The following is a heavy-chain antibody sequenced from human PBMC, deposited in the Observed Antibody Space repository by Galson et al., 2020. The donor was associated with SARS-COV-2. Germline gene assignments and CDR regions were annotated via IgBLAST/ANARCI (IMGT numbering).Heavy chain of an antibody. Sequence: GESLKISCAVSGFTFNNYAMTWVRHVPAKGLEWVAGISGSGGSTYYADSVKGRFTISRDNSENTLYLQLNSLRAEDTAVYYCAKDSFFKFGELLSDSPPTDHWGQGTLVTVSS. CDR3: AKDSFFKFGELLSDSPPTDH. J-gene: IGHJ4*02. CDR2: ISGSGGST. CDR1: GFTFNNYA. D-gene: IGHD3-10*01. V-gene: IGHV3-23*01.